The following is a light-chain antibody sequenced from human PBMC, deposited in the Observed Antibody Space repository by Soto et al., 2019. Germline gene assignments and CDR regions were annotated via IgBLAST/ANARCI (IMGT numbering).Light chain of an antibody. V-gene: IGKV1-5*01. CDR1: QSISSW. CDR3: QQYNSYSPE. CDR2: DAS. Sequence: GDRVTITCRASQSISSWLAWYQQKPGKVPKLLIYDASSLESGVPSRFSGSGSGTEFTLTISSLQPDDFATYYCQQYNSYSPEFGQGTKVDIK. J-gene: IGKJ1*01.